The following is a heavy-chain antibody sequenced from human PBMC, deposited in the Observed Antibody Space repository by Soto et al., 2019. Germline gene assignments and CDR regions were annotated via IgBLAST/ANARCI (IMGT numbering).Heavy chain of an antibody. CDR1: GASVNTGDYY. V-gene: IGHV4-30-4*01. CDR2: IFHSGST. J-gene: IGHJ4*02. Sequence: QVQLQESGPGLVKPSQTLSLTCTVSGASVNTGDYYWSWIRQPPGKGLEWIGYIFHSGSTYYNPSLKSRVYISLDTSKNQFALKLTSVTVGDTAVYYCGLSGYDVAFWGQGTLVTVSS. CDR3: GLSGYDVAF. D-gene: IGHD5-12*01.